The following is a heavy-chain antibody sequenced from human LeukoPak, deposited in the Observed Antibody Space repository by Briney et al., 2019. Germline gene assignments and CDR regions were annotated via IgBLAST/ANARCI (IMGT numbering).Heavy chain of an antibody. Sequence: GGSLRLSCAASGFTVSSNYMSWVRQAPGKGLEWVSAIYSGGSTYYADSVKGRFTISRDNSKNTLYLQMNSLRAEDTAVYYCASPEGSEKDAFDIWGQGTMVTVSS. D-gene: IGHD3-10*01. CDR1: GFTVSSNY. CDR2: IYSGGST. CDR3: ASPEGSEKDAFDI. J-gene: IGHJ3*02. V-gene: IGHV3-66*01.